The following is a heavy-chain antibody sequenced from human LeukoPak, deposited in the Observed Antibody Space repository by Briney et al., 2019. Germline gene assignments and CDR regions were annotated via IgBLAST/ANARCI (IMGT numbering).Heavy chain of an antibody. CDR1: GFTFSSYA. J-gene: IGHJ3*01. Sequence: PGGSLRLSCAASGFTFSSYAMSWVRQAPGKGLQWVASMNPDGTEIYYEDSVKGQFTISRDNAKKSMFLDMNSLRAEDTAVYYCATESGYKTFDLWGQGTTVTVSS. CDR3: ATESGYKTFDL. CDR2: MNPDGTEI. V-gene: IGHV3-7*01. D-gene: IGHD5-12*01.